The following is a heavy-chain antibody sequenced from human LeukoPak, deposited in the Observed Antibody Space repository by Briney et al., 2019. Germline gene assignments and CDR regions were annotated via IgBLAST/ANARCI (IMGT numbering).Heavy chain of an antibody. CDR2: IGSDGTEK. Sequence: PGGSLRLSCAASGFTYSHHGMHWVGQAPGKGRKWVAVIGSDGTEKYYADSVKGRFTISRDNSKNTLHLEMNSLRGEDTAVYYCAKDAERGFDYSNSLEYWGLGTLVTVSS. J-gene: IGHJ4*02. D-gene: IGHD4-11*01. V-gene: IGHV3-33*03. CDR3: AKDAERGFDYSNSLEY. CDR1: GFTYSHHG.